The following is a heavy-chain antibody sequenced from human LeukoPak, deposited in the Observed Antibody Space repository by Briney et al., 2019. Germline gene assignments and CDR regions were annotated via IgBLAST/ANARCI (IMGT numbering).Heavy chain of an antibody. J-gene: IGHJ4*02. CDR3: AREEYMVGATLWGY. CDR1: GGSISSSSYY. D-gene: IGHD1-26*01. V-gene: IGHV4-39*07. Sequence: PSETLSLTCTVSGGSISSSSYYWGWIRQPPGKGLEWIGSIYYSGSTYYNPSLRSRVTISVDTSKNQFSLNLSSVTAADTAVYYCAREEYMVGATLWGYWGQGTLVTVSS. CDR2: IYYSGST.